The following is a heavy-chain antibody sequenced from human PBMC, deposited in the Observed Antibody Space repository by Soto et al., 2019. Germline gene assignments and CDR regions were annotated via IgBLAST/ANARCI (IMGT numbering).Heavy chain of an antibody. CDR2: IKSIADGGTT. V-gene: IGHV3-15*01. D-gene: IGHD2-8*01. CDR1: GFTFSNGW. J-gene: IGHJ3*02. Sequence: GGSLRLSCATSGFTFSNGWMAWVRQAPGKGLEWVGRIKSIADGGTTNYAAPVKGRFSISRHDSENTLYLQMNSLRVEDTGIYYCHTPHGRNAFDIWGPGTVVTVSS. CDR3: HTPHGRNAFDI.